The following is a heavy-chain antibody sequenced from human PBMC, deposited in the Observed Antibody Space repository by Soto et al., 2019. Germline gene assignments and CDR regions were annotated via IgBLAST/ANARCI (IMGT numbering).Heavy chain of an antibody. D-gene: IGHD6-13*01. Sequence: QAHLVQSGTEVKKPGDSVKVSCEASGYTFNLHAIHWVRQAPGQRLEWMGYINTGNGNTKYSENVQARITNTRDNSATTAYMELRSLRYEDTAVYYCARRASRHFDYWGQGTLVTVSS. J-gene: IGHJ4*02. V-gene: IGHV1-3*04. CDR1: GYTFNLHA. CDR3: ARRASRHFDY. CDR2: INTGNGNT.